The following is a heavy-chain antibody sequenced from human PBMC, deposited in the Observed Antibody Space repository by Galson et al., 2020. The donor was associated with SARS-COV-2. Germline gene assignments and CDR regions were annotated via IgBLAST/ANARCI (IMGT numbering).Heavy chain of an antibody. D-gene: IGHD3-16*02. J-gene: IGHJ3*02. CDR1: GGTISSGGYS. Sequence: SETLSLTCAVSGGTISSGGYSWSWIRQPPGKGLEWNGNIYHSGSTYYNPSLKSRVTISVDRSKNQFSLKLSSVTAADTAVYYCARGGLSVPNDAFDIWGQGTMVTVSS. CDR3: ARGGLSVPNDAFDI. V-gene: IGHV4-30-2*01. CDR2: IYHSGST.